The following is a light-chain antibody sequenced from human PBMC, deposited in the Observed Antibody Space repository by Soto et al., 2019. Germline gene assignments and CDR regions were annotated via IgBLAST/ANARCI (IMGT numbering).Light chain of an antibody. CDR1: QSVTSN. J-gene: IGKJ4*01. Sequence: EIVMTQSPATLSVSPGERATLSCRASQSVTSNLAWYQQKSGQTPKLLIYGASTRATDIPARFSGSGSGTEFTLTISSLRSEDFAVYYCQQYDNWPLTFGGGTKVEI. CDR2: GAS. CDR3: QQYDNWPLT. V-gene: IGKV3-15*01.